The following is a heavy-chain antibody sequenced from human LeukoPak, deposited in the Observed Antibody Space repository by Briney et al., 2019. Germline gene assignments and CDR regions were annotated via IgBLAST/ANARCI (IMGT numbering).Heavy chain of an antibody. D-gene: IGHD3-10*01. J-gene: IGHJ3*02. CDR3: ARDRGVRYYYGSAYDAFDI. CDR1: GFTFSSYS. Sequence: GGSLRLSCAASGFTFSSYSMNWVRQAPGKGLEWASSISSSGSYTYYTDSVKGRFTISRDNAKSSLYLQMNSLRAEDTAVYYCARDRGVRYYYGSAYDAFDIWGQGTMVTVSS. V-gene: IGHV3-21*01. CDR2: ISSSGSYT.